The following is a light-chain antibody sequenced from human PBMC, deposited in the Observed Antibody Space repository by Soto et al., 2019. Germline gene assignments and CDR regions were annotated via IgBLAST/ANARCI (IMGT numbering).Light chain of an antibody. Sequence: QAVVTQPPSASGTRGQRVTISCSGSFSNIGSNTVNWYQHLPGTAPRLLIYSDNQRPSGVPDRFSGSKSGTSASLAISGLQSEDEADYYCAAWDDSLNGVLFGGGTKLPS. CDR1: FSNIGSNT. CDR2: SDN. V-gene: IGLV1-44*01. J-gene: IGLJ2*01. CDR3: AAWDDSLNGVL.